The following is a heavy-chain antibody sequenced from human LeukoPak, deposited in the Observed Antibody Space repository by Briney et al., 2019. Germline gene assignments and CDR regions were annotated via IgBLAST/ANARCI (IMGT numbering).Heavy chain of an antibody. Sequence: GGSLRLSCAASGFTVSSNYMSWVRQAPGKGLEWVSVIYSGGSTYYADSVKGRFTISRDNSKNTLYLQMNSLRAEDTAVYYCASTPEYYYDSSGYLYYYYGMDVWGQGTTVTVSS. D-gene: IGHD3-22*01. J-gene: IGHJ6*02. V-gene: IGHV3-53*01. CDR3: ASTPEYYYDSSGYLYYYYGMDV. CDR1: GFTVSSNY. CDR2: IYSGGST.